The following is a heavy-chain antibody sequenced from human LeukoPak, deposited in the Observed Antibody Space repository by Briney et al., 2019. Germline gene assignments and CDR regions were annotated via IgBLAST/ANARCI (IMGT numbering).Heavy chain of an antibody. CDR2: IIPIFGTA. CDR1: GGTFSSYA. Sequence: ASVKVSCKASGGTFSSYAISWVRQAPGQGLEWMGGIIPIFGTANYAQKFQGRVTITTDESTSTAYMELSSLRSEDTAVYYCASHSCGGGDCYSRYDAFDIWGQGTMVTVSS. D-gene: IGHD2-21*01. V-gene: IGHV1-69*05. J-gene: IGHJ3*02. CDR3: ASHSCGGGDCYSRYDAFDI.